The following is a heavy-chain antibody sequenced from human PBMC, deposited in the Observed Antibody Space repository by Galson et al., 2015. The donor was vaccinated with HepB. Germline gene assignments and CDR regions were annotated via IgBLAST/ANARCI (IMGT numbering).Heavy chain of an antibody. CDR2: IIPIFGTA. J-gene: IGHJ6*02. V-gene: IGHV1-69*13. CDR3: ARGPDCSSTSCYSDGMDV. D-gene: IGHD2-2*01. CDR1: GGTFSSYA. Sequence: SVKVSCKASGGTFSSYAISWVRQAPGQGLEWMGGIIPIFGTANYAQKFQGRVTITADESTSTAYMELSSLRSEDTAVYYCARGPDCSSTSCYSDGMDVWGQGTTVTVSS.